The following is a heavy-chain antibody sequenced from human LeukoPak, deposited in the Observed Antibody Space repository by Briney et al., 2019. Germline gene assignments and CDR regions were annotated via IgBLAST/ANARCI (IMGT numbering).Heavy chain of an antibody. CDR2: ISYDGSNK. CDR1: GFTFSSYA. Sequence: GGSLRLSCAASGFTFSSYAMHWVRQAPGKGLEWVAVISYDGSNKYYADSVKGRFTISRDNSKNTLYLQMNSLRAEDTAVYYCARGKALGSCSGGSCYSADYYYGMDVWGQGTTVTVSS. CDR3: ARGKALGSCSGGSCYSADYYYGMDV. J-gene: IGHJ6*02. V-gene: IGHV3-30*04. D-gene: IGHD2-15*01.